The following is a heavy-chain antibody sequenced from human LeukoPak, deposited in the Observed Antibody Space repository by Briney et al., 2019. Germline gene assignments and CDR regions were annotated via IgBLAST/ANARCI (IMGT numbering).Heavy chain of an antibody. V-gene: IGHV3-7*01. D-gene: IGHD3-10*02. J-gene: IGHJ6*04. Sequence: GGSLRLSCAASGFIFSSYWMSWVRQAPGKGLEWVANIKQDGSEKYYVDSVKGRFAISRDNAKNSLYLQMNSLRAEDTAVYYCAELGITMIGGVWGKGTTVTISS. CDR1: GFIFSSYW. CDR2: IKQDGSEK. CDR3: AELGITMIGGV.